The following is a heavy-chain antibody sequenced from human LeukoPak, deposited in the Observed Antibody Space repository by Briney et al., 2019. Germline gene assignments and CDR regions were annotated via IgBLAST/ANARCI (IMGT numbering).Heavy chain of an antibody. Sequence: GGSLRLSCAASGFTFTNAWMSWVRQAPGKGLEWVGRIKSKIDGGTTDYAAPVKGRFTISRDDSKNTLYLQMNSLKTEGTAVYYCTTVPRGWPLYSEDWGQGTLVTVSS. CDR2: IKSKIDGGTT. D-gene: IGHD6-19*01. J-gene: IGHJ4*02. V-gene: IGHV3-15*01. CDR3: TTVPRGWPLYSED. CDR1: GFTFTNAW.